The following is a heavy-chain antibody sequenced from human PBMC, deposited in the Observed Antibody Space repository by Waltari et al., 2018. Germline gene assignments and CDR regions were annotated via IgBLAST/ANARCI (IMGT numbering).Heavy chain of an antibody. CDR1: GGSISSGSYY. J-gene: IGHJ2*01. Sequence: QVQLQESGPGLVKPSQTLSLTCTVSGGSISSGSYYWSWIRQPAGKGLEWIGRIYTSGSTNCNPSLKSRFTISVDTSKNQFSLKLSSVTAADTAVYYCARVGYSSSWYLGYFDLWGRGTLVTVSS. D-gene: IGHD6-13*01. CDR3: ARVGYSSSWYLGYFDL. CDR2: IYTSGST. V-gene: IGHV4-61*02.